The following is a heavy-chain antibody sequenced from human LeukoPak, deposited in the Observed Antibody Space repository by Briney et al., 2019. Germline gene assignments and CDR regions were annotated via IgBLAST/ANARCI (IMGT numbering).Heavy chain of an antibody. V-gene: IGHV3-21*01. CDR1: GFTFSSYS. D-gene: IGHD3-22*01. Sequence: GGSLRLSCAASGFTFSSYSMNCVRQAPGKGLEWVSSISSSSYIYYADSVKGRFTISRDNAKNSLYLQMNSLRAEDAAVYYCARGGPYYYDSSGYRTPYYLDYWGQGTLVTVSS. CDR3: ARGGPYYYDSSGYRTPYYLDY. CDR2: ISSSSYI. J-gene: IGHJ4*02.